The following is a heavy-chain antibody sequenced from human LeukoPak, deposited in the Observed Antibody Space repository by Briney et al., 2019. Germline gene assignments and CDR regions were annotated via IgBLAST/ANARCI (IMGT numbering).Heavy chain of an antibody. V-gene: IGHV4-4*07. CDR3: ARDTKGYYDSSGYRRYFDL. J-gene: IGHJ2*01. D-gene: IGHD3-22*01. Sequence: SETLSLTCTVSGGSISSYYWSWIRQPAGKGLEWIGRIYTSGSTNYNPSLKSRVTMSVDTSKNQFSLKLSSVTAADTAVYYCARDTKGYYDSSGYRRYFDLWGRGTLVTVSS. CDR1: GGSISSYY. CDR2: IYTSGST.